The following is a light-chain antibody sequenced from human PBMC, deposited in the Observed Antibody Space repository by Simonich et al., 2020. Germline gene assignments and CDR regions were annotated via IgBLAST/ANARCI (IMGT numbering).Light chain of an antibody. V-gene: IGLV4-69*01. CDR2: LNSDGSH. J-gene: IGLJ2*01. CDR1: SGNSSYA. Sequence: QLVLTQSTSASASLGASVKLTCTLSSGNSSYAIAWHQQQPEKGPRYLMKLNSDGSHSKGDGIPDRFSGDSSGAARYLTISSLQSEDGADYYCQTWGTGIAVFGGGTKLTVL. CDR3: QTWGTGIAV.